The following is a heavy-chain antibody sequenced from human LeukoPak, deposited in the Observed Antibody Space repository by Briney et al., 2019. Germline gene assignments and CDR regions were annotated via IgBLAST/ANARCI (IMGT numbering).Heavy chain of an antibody. V-gene: IGHV3-23*01. J-gene: IGHJ4*02. CDR3: AGGGNYDYVWGSYRPIDY. Sequence: GGTLRLSCAASGFTFSTYGMSWVRQAPGKGLEWVSAISGSGGSTYYADSVKGRFTISRDNSKNTLYLQMNSLRAEDTAVYYCAGGGNYDYVWGSYRPIDYWGQGTLVTVSS. CDR2: ISGSGGST. D-gene: IGHD3-16*02. CDR1: GFTFSTYG.